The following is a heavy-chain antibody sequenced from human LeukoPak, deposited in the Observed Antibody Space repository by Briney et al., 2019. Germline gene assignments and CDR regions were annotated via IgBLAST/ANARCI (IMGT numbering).Heavy chain of an antibody. V-gene: IGHV4-31*03. CDR1: GGSISSGGYY. CDR3: ARDMYDSSGFDY. J-gene: IGHJ4*02. D-gene: IGHD3-22*01. CDR2: IYYSGST. Sequence: PSETLSLTCTVSGGSISSGGYYWSWIRQHPGKGLEWIGYIYYSGSTSYNPSLKSRVTISVDTSKNQFSLKLSSVTAADTAVYYCARDMYDSSGFDYWGQGTLVTVSS.